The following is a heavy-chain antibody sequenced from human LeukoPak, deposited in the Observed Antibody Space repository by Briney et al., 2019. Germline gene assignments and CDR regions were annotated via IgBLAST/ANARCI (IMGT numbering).Heavy chain of an antibody. CDR2: IYYSGST. V-gene: IGHV4-31*03. D-gene: IGHD5-24*01. Sequence: SETLSLTCTVSGGSISSGGYFWSWIRRHPGKGLEWIGYIYYSGSTYYNPSLKSRVTISVDTSKNQFSLKLSSVTAADTAVYYCARVRQGWLQSDYFDYWGQGTLVTVSS. J-gene: IGHJ4*02. CDR3: ARVRQGWLQSDYFDY. CDR1: GGSISSGGYF.